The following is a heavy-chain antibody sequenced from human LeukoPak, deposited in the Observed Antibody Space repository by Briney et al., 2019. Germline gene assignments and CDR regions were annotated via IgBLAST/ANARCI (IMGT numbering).Heavy chain of an antibody. CDR2: FDPEVGGT. V-gene: IGHV1-24*01. D-gene: IGHD5-18*01. CDR3: ATGGYSYGYVGAFDI. CDR1: GKTLTEVA. Sequence: ASVKVSCKISGKTLTEVALHWVRQAPGKGLEWMGGFDPEVGGTIYAQKFQGGVTMTEDTSTDTAYMELSSLRSEDTAVYYCATGGYSYGYVGAFDIWGQGTMVTVSS. J-gene: IGHJ3*02.